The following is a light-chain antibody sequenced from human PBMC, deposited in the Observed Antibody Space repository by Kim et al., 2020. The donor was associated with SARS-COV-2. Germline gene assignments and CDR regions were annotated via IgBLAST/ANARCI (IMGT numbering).Light chain of an antibody. CDR3: QAWDSSPW. CDR1: KLGDKY. CDR2: QDS. V-gene: IGLV3-1*01. J-gene: IGLJ3*02. Sequence: SYELTQPPSVSVSPGQTASITCSGDKLGDKYACWYQQKPGQSPVLVIYQDSKRPSGIPERFSGSNSGNTATLTISGTQAMDEADYYCQAWDSSPWFGGGTQLTVL.